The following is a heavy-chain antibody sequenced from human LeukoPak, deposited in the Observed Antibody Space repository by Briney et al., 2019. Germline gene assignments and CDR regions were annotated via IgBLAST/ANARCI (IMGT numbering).Heavy chain of an antibody. CDR1: GFTVSSNY. V-gene: IGHV3-66*01. D-gene: IGHD1-26*01. CDR2: IYSGGST. CDR3: ARDAFGIVGATPQFDY. J-gene: IGHJ4*02. Sequence: GGSLRLSCAASGFTVSSNYMSWVRQAPGKGLEWVSVIYSGGSTYYADSVKGRLTISRDNSKNTLYLQMNSLRAEDTAVYYCARDAFGIVGATPQFDYWGQGTLVTVSS.